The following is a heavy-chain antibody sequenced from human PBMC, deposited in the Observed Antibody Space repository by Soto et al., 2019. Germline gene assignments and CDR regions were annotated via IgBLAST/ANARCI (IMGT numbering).Heavy chain of an antibody. CDR2: INHSGST. CDR3: ARGEGWGSSSSEFFQH. D-gene: IGHD6-6*01. CDR1: GGSFSGYY. J-gene: IGHJ1*01. Sequence: SETLSLTCAVYGGSFSGYYWSWIRQPPGKGLEWIGEINHSGSTKYNPTLKSRVTISVDTSKNQFSLKMSSVTAADTAVYYCARGEGWGSSSSEFFQHWGQGTLVTVSS. V-gene: IGHV4-34*01.